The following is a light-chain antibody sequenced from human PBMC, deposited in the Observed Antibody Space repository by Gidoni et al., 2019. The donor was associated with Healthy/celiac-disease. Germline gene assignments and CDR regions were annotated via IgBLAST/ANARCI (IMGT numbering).Light chain of an antibody. V-gene: IGKV3-11*01. CDR3: QQRSNWPPLT. CDR2: DAS. J-gene: IGKJ1*01. CDR1: QSVSSY. Sequence: EIELTQSPATLSLSPGERATLPCRASQSVSSYLAWYQQKPGQAPRLLIYDASNRATGIPARFSGSGSGTDFTLTISSLEPEDVAVYYCQQRSNWPPLTFGQGTKVEIK.